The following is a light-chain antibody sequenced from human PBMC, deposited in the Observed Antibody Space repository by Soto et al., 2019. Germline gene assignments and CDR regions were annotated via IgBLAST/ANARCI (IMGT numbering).Light chain of an antibody. CDR1: KLGDKY. CDR3: QAWDGSTVV. Sequence: SYELTQPPSVSVSPGQTASITCSGDKLGDKYGCWYQQKPGQSPVLVIYQDNKRPSGIPERFSGSNSGNTATLTISGTQAMDEADYYCQAWDGSTVVFGGGTKLTVL. CDR2: QDN. J-gene: IGLJ2*01. V-gene: IGLV3-1*01.